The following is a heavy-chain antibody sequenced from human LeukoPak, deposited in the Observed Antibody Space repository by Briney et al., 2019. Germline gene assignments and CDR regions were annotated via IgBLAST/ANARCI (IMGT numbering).Heavy chain of an antibody. D-gene: IGHD6-13*01. CDR1: GFALSGYW. CDR2: ISYDGRNK. J-gene: IGHJ4*02. V-gene: IGHV3-30*03. Sequence: GGSLRLSCGAAGFALSGYWMNWVRQAPGKGLEWVAVISYDGRNKYYADSVKGRFTISRDNSKNTLYLQMNSLRAEDTAVYYCASHWAQQLVSDYWGQGTLVAVSS. CDR3: ASHWAQQLVSDY.